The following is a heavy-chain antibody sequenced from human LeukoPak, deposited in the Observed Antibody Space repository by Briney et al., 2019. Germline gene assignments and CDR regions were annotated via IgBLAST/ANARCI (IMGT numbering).Heavy chain of an antibody. CDR1: KFTFSNYA. Sequence: GGSLRLSCTASKFTFSNYAMSWVRQAPGKGLEWVSVISGSGGSTYYADSVKGRFTISRDNAKNSVYLQMSSLRVEDTAVYFCARDPYSEGANFDFWGQGTLVTVSS. CDR2: ISGSGGST. J-gene: IGHJ4*02. V-gene: IGHV3-23*01. CDR3: ARDPYSEGANFDF. D-gene: IGHD1-26*01.